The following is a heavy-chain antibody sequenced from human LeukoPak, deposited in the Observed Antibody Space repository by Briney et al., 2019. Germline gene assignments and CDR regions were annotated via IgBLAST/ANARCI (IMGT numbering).Heavy chain of an antibody. CDR2: IYYTGST. CDR3: ARGGNYWPQWWFDP. V-gene: IGHV4-59*01. J-gene: IGHJ5*02. D-gene: IGHD1-26*01. Sequence: PSETLSLTCTVSGGSISTYYWSWIRQPPGKGLEWIGCIYYTGSTSYNPSLKSRVTMSLDASKNQFSLELNSVTPAGTAVYYCARGGNYWPQWWFDPWGRGTLVSVSS. CDR1: GGSISTYY.